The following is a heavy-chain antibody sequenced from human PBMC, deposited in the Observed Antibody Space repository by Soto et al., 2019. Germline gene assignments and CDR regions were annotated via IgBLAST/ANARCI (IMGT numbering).Heavy chain of an antibody. CDR3: ARDKLVDTAMVPPGCPDY. V-gene: IGHV1-3*01. CDR1: GYTFTSYA. J-gene: IGHJ4*02. Sequence: ASVKVSCKASGYTFTSYAMHWVRQAPGQRLEWMGWINAGNGNTKYSQKFQGRVTITRDTSTSTDYMELSSLGSEDTAVYYCARDKLVDTAMVPPGCPDYWGQGTLVTVSS. D-gene: IGHD5-18*01. CDR2: INAGNGNT.